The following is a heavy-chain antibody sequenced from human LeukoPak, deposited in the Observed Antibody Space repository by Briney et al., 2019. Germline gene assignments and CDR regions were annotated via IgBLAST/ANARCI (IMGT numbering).Heavy chain of an antibody. Sequence: GGSLRLSCAASGFTFSSYGMHWVRQAPGKGLEWVAFIRYDGSNKYYADSVKGRFTISRDNSKNTLYLQMNSLRAEDTAVYYCAKAPGYCSSTSCYGSYWYFDLWGHGTLVTVSS. J-gene: IGHJ2*01. D-gene: IGHD2-2*01. CDR2: IRYDGSNK. CDR3: AKAPGYCSSTSCYGSYWYFDL. CDR1: GFTFSSYG. V-gene: IGHV3-30*02.